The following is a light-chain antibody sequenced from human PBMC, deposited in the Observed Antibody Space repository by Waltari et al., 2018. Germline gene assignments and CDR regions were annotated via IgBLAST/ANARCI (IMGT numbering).Light chain of an antibody. CDR1: QSVLYSSNNTNY. V-gene: IGKV4-1*01. CDR2: WAS. CDR3: QQYYTTPWT. Sequence: DIVMTQSPDSLAVSLGERATIHCESSQSVLYSSNNTNYLAWYQQEPGQPPKLLIYWASTRDSGVPDRFSGSGSGTDFTLSISSLQAEDVAFYYCQQYYTTPWTFGQGTKVEIK. J-gene: IGKJ1*01.